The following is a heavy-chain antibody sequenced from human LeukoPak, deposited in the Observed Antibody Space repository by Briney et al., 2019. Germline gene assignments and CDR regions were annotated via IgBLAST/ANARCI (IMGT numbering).Heavy chain of an antibody. CDR3: ARPLVDYGAKGAFDI. J-gene: IGHJ3*02. CDR2: ISAHNGNT. V-gene: IGHV1-18*01. CDR1: GYTFTSYG. Sequence: GASVKVSCKASGYTFTSYGISWVRQAPGQGLEWMGWISAHNGNTNYAQKLQGRVTMTTDTSTSTAYMELRSLRSDDTAVYYCARPLVDYGAKGAFDIWGQGTMVTVSS. D-gene: IGHD4-17*01.